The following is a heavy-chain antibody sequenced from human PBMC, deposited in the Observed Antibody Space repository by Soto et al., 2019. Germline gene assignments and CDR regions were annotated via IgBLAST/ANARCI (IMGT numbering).Heavy chain of an antibody. CDR2: IIPIFGTA. CDR3: ARGDGGDILTGYQYYFDY. V-gene: IGHV1-69*13. D-gene: IGHD3-9*01. J-gene: IGHJ4*02. Sequence: ASVKVSCKASGGTFSSYAISWVRQAPGQGLEWMGGIIPIFGTANYAQKFQGRVTITADESTSTAYMELSSLRSEDTAVYYCARGDGGDILTGYQYYFDYWGQGTLVTVSS. CDR1: GGTFSSYA.